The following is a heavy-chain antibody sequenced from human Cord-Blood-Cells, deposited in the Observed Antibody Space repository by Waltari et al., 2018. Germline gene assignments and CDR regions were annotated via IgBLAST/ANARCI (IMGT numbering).Heavy chain of an antibody. Sequence: QVQLQQWGAGLLKPSETLSLTCAVYGGSFSGYYWSWIRQPPGKGLEWIGEINHSGSTNYNPALKSRVTISVDTSKTQFSLKLSSVTAADTAVYYCARGLSSSFAFDIWGQGTMVTVSS. V-gene: IGHV4-34*01. J-gene: IGHJ3*02. CDR2: INHSGST. D-gene: IGHD6-6*01. CDR1: GGSFSGYY. CDR3: ARGLSSSFAFDI.